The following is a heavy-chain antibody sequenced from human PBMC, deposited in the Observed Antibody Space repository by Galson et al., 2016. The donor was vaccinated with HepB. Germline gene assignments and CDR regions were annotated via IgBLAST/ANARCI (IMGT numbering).Heavy chain of an antibody. J-gene: IGHJ6*02. CDR3: ARAREVRGEGYYGMDV. D-gene: IGHD3-10*01. V-gene: IGHV3-33*01. CDR1: GFTFSSYG. CDR2: IWFDGSNK. Sequence: SLRLSCATSGFTFSSYGMHWVRQAPGKGLEWVAVIWFDGSNKWYGDSVKGRFTSSRDNSRNILYLQMNSLRAVDTAVYYCARAREVRGEGYYGMDVWGQGTTVTVSS.